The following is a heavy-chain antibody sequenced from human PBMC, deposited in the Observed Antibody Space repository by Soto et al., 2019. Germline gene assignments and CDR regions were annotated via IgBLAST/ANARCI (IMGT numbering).Heavy chain of an antibody. CDR1: GYTFTSYG. D-gene: IGHD4-17*01. Sequence: ASVKVSCKASGYTFTSYGISWVRQAPGQGLEWMGWINANSGNTGYAQKFQGRVTMTRNTSISTAYMELSSLRSEDTAVYYCARGPPHYGDYVDYYYYYMDVWGKGTTVTVSS. CDR2: INANSGNT. V-gene: IGHV1-8*02. CDR3: ARGPPHYGDYVDYYYYYMDV. J-gene: IGHJ6*03.